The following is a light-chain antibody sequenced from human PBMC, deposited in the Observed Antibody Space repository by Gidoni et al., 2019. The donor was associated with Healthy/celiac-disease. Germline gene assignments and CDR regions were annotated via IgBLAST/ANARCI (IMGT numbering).Light chain of an antibody. V-gene: IGKV3-15*01. CDR3: QQYNNWPPWT. J-gene: IGKJ1*01. Sequence: EIVMTHSPATLSVSPGERATLSCRASQSVSSNLAWYQQEPGQAPRLLIYGASTRATGIPARCSGSGSGTEFTLTISSLQYEDFAVYYCQQYNNWPPWTFGQGTKVEIK. CDR2: GAS. CDR1: QSVSSN.